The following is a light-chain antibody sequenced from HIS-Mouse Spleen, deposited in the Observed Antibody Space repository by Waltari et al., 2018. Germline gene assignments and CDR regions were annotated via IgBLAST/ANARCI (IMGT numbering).Light chain of an antibody. CDR3: YSTDSSGNHRV. Sequence: SYELTQPPSVSVSPGQTARITCSGDALPKKYSYWYQQKSGQAPVLVIYGDSKRPSGIPEEFSGTRSGTMATLTISGAQVEDEADYYCYSTDSSGNHRVFGGGTKLTVL. J-gene: IGLJ2*01. CDR2: GDS. V-gene: IGLV3-10*01. CDR1: ALPKKY.